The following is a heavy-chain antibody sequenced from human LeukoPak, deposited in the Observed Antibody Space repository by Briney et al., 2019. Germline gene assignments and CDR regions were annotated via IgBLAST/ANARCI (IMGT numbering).Heavy chain of an antibody. V-gene: IGHV3-53*01. CDR3: ASGEVGVRKFYSDPFHY. CDR2: LYSAGAT. Sequence: GGSLRLSCAASGFAVSSNYMSWVRQAPEKGLEWVSILYSAGATYYADSVRGRFTITRDTSKNTLNLQMNSLRADDTATYYCASGEVGVRKFYSDPFHYWGQGTLVTVSS. D-gene: IGHD2-15*01. CDR1: GFAVSSNY. J-gene: IGHJ4*02.